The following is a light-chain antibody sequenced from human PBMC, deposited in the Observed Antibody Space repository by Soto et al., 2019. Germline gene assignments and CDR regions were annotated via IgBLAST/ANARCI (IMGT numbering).Light chain of an antibody. V-gene: IGLV2-14*01. Sequence: QSALTQPASVSGSPGQSITISCTGTISDVGGYNYVSWHQQHPGKAPKLMIYEVSNRPSGVSNRFSGSKSGNTASLTISGRQAEDEADYYCSSYTSSSTGVVFGGGTKVPVL. CDR2: EVS. CDR3: SSYTSSSTGVV. CDR1: ISDVGGYNY. J-gene: IGLJ2*01.